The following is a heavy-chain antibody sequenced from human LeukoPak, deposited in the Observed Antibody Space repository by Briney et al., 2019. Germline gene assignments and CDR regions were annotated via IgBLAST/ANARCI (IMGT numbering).Heavy chain of an antibody. V-gene: IGHV3-74*01. D-gene: IGHD3-22*01. Sequence: GGSLRLSCAASGFTFSSYWMHWVRQTPGKGLVWVSRINSDGSTTSYADPVKGRFTISRDNAKSTLYLQMNSLRAEDTAVYYCGGSGDYGDYWGQGSLVTVSS. J-gene: IGHJ4*02. CDR1: GFTFSSYW. CDR3: GGSGDYGDY. CDR2: INSDGSTT.